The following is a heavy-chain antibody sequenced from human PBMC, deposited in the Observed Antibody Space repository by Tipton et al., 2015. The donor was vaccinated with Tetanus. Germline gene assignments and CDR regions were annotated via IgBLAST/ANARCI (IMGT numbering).Heavy chain of an antibody. CDR3: AFLPKHWLVPSFDP. CDR2: INHSGNT. Sequence: LRLSCAASEFSFSSYAMNWVRQAPGKGLEWIGEINHSGNTNHNPSLKSRVTLSVDTSKNQFSLKLNSVTAADTAVYYCAFLPKHWLVPSFDPWGQGTLVTVSS. J-gene: IGHJ5*02. D-gene: IGHD6-19*01. V-gene: IGHV4-34*01. CDR1: EFSFSSYA.